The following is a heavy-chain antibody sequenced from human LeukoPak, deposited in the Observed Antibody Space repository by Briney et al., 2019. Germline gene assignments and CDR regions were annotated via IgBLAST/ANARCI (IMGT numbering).Heavy chain of an antibody. V-gene: IGHV4-39*07. J-gene: IGHJ4*02. CDR2: IYYSGST. CDR3: ARAGSEIIGPFDY. CDR1: GGSISSSSYY. Sequence: PSETLSLTCTVSGGSISSSSYYGGWIRQPPGKGLEWIGSIYYSGSTYYNPSLKSRVTISVDTSKNQFSLKLSSVTAADTAVYYCARAGSEIIGPFDYWGQGTLVTVSS. D-gene: IGHD2/OR15-2a*01.